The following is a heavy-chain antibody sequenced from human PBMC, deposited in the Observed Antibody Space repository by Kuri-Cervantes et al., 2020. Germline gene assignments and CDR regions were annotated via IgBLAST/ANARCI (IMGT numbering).Heavy chain of an antibody. D-gene: IGHD6-13*01. CDR1: GFTFNTYS. CDR3: AREGYN. J-gene: IGHJ4*02. V-gene: IGHV3-30*02. CDR2: IRSDGSDK. Sequence: GESLKISCAASGFTFNTYSMHWVRQAPGKGLEWVAFIRSDGSDKFYADSVKGRFTISRDNSKNTLYLQMGSLRAEDMAVYYCAREGYNWGQGTLVTVSS.